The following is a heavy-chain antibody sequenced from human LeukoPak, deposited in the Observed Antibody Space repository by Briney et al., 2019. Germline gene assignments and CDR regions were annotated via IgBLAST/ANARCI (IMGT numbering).Heavy chain of an antibody. D-gene: IGHD2-2*01. CDR2: INWNGGST. CDR1: GFSFDEYA. V-gene: IGHV3-20*04. J-gene: IGHJ4*02. CDR3: ARGRDVVVVPAALDY. Sequence: GGSLRLSCEASGFSFDEYAMSWVRQAPGKGLEWVSSINWNGGSTGYADSVKGRFTISRDNAKETLHLQMNSLRAEDTALFYCARGRDVVVVPAALDYWGRGTLVTVSS.